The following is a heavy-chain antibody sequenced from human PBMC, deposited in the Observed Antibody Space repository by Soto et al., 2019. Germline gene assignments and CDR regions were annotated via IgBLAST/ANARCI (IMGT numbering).Heavy chain of an antibody. Sequence: ASVKVSCKASGYTFTTHGISWVRQAPGQGLEWMGWISPYNGKTTYAQKVQGRVTMTTDTSTSTAYMESRGLRSDDTAVYYCARVDDYVWGSFRPWGQGTQVTVSS. CDR2: ISPYNGKT. J-gene: IGHJ4*02. V-gene: IGHV1-18*04. D-gene: IGHD3-16*02. CDR3: ARVDDYVWGSFRP. CDR1: GYTFTTHG.